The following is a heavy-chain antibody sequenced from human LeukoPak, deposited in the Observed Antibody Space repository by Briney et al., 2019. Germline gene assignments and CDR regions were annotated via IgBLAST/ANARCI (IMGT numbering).Heavy chain of an antibody. Sequence: SETLPLTCTVSGGSMSSTYYWGWIRQPPGEGLEWIGSIYYTGSTYFNPSLKSRVTIAVDTSKNQFSLRLTSVTAADTAVYYCAKLVIPDDFDYWGQGTLVTVSS. J-gene: IGHJ4*02. CDR3: AKLVIPDDFDY. V-gene: IGHV4-39*01. CDR2: IYYTGST. D-gene: IGHD2-21*01. CDR1: GGSMSSTYY.